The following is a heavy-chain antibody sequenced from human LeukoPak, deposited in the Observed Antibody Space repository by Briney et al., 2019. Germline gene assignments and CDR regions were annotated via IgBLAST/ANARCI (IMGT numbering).Heavy chain of an antibody. CDR3: ARRHTSNNGWYSDY. CDR1: GYTFTSYA. CDR2: INTNTGNP. D-gene: IGHD6-19*01. V-gene: IGHV7-4-1*02. J-gene: IGHJ4*02. Sequence: GASVKVSCKASGYTFTSYAMHWVRQAPGQRLEWMGWINTNTGNPTYAQGFTGRFVFSLDTSVSTAYLQISSLKAEDTAVYYCARRHTSNNGWYSDYWGQGALVTVSS.